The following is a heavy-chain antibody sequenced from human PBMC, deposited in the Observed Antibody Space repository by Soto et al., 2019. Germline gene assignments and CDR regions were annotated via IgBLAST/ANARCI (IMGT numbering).Heavy chain of an antibody. CDR1: GFTFSSYS. J-gene: IGHJ3*02. CDR3: ARDGRCCSGGSCYGSFDI. CDR2: ISSSSSYI. Sequence: PGGSLRLSCAASGFTFSSYSMNWVRQAPGKGLEWVSSISSSSSYIYYADSVKGRFTISRDNAKNSLYLQMNSLRAEDTAVYYCARDGRCCSGGSCYGSFDIWGQGTMVTVSS. V-gene: IGHV3-21*01. D-gene: IGHD2-15*01.